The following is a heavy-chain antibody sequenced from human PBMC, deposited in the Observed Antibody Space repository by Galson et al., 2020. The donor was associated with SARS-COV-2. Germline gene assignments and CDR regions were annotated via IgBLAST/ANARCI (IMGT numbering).Heavy chain of an antibody. CDR1: GITFSTST. D-gene: IGHD3-3*01. Sequence: GGSLRPSCSASGITFSTSTMHWVRKSPGKGLEYVSAISNIGDSTYYADSVKGRSTITRDNSKNTLYLQMSSLRAEDAAVYYYMIFAIGYWGQGTLVTVSS. CDR2: ISNIGDST. V-gene: IGHV3-64D*06. CDR3: MIFAIGY. J-gene: IGHJ4*01.